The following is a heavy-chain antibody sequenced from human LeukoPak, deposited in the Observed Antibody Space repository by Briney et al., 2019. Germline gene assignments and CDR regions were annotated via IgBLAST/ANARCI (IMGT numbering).Heavy chain of an antibody. J-gene: IGHJ3*02. V-gene: IGHV3-7*01. Sequence: QSGGSLRLSCAASGFTFSSYWMSWVRQAPGKGLEWVANIKQDGSEKYCVDSVKGRFTISRDNAKNSLYLQMNSLRAEGTAVYYCARALTHDAFDIWGQGTMVTVSS. CDR1: GFTFSSYW. CDR2: IKQDGSEK. CDR3: ARALTHDAFDI. D-gene: IGHD2-15*01.